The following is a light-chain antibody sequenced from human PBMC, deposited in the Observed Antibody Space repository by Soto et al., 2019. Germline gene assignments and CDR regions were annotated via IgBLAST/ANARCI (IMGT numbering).Light chain of an antibody. J-gene: IGKJ4*01. Sequence: EVVMTQSPATLSVSPGERATLSCRASQSVSSNLAWYQQKPGQAPRLLIYGASTRATGIPARFSGSRSGTELTLTISSLQSEDFAVYYCQQYNNWPALTFGGGTKVEIK. CDR2: GAS. CDR3: QQYNNWPALT. V-gene: IGKV3D-15*01. CDR1: QSVSSN.